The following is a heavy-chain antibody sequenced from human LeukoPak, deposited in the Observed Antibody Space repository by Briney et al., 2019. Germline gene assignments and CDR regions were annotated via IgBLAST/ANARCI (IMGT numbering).Heavy chain of an antibody. CDR1: GGSISSSSYY. CDR3: ARVDVVRGIYPDYYYYYMDV. V-gene: IGHV4-61*01. CDR2: IYYSGST. D-gene: IGHD3-10*01. Sequence: SETLSLTCTVSGGSISSSSYYWSWIRQPPGKGLEWIGYIYYSGSTNYNPSLKSRVTISVDTSKNQFSLKLSSVTAADTAVYYCARVDVVRGIYPDYYYYYMDVWGKGTTVTVSS. J-gene: IGHJ6*03.